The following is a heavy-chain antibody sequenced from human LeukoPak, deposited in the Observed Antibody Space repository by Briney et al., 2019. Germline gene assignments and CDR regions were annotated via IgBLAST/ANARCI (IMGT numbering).Heavy chain of an antibody. CDR1: GGSISSSNYY. J-gene: IGHJ4*02. CDR3: ARLPPRIPTAMVRGVPQSIDY. V-gene: IGHV4-39*07. Sequence: SETLSLTCTVSGGSISSSNYYWGWIRQPPGKGLEWIGEINHSGSTNYNPSLKSRVTISVDTSKNQFSLKLSSVTAADTAVYYCARLPPRIPTAMVRGVPQSIDYWGQGTLVTVSS. CDR2: INHSGST. D-gene: IGHD3-10*01.